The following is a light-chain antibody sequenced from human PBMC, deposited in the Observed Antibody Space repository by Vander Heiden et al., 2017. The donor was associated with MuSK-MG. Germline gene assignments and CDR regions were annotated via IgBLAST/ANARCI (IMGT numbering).Light chain of an antibody. CDR2: DA. V-gene: IGKV3-11*01. CDR1: QSGSSY. Sequence: EIVLTQSPATLSLSPGERATLSCRASQSGSSYLAWFQQNPGQAPRLLIHDAYSASGTDFTLTISSLEPEDFAVYYCQQRSTWPLTFGGGTKLEIK. J-gene: IGKJ4*01. CDR3: QQRSTWPLT.